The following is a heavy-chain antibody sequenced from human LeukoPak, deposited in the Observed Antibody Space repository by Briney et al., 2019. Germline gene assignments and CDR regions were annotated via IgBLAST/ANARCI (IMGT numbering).Heavy chain of an antibody. CDR1: GFTFSSYE. V-gene: IGHV3-48*03. CDR3: ARALEYGSGSYYVPFDY. Sequence: GGSLRLSCAASGFTFSSYEMNWVRQAPGKGLEWVSYISSSGTIYYADSVKGRFTISRENAKNSLYLQMNRLRDEDTGVYYCARALEYGSGSYYVPFDYWGQGTLVTVSS. D-gene: IGHD3-10*01. CDR2: ISSSGTI. J-gene: IGHJ4*02.